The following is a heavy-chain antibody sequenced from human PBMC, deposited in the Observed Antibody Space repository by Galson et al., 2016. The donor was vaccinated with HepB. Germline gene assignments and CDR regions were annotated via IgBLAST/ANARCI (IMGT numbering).Heavy chain of an antibody. J-gene: IGHJ6*02. CDR1: GFPFSTYW. Sequence: SLRLSCAASGFPFSTYWMHWVRQAPGQGPVWVSRINPDGSGTSYADSVQGRFTISRDNSKTMLYMQMNNLRAEDTALYYCVRDHIGGWFTDVWGQGTTVAVSS. V-gene: IGHV3-74*01. D-gene: IGHD6-19*01. CDR2: INPDGSGT. CDR3: VRDHIGGWFTDV.